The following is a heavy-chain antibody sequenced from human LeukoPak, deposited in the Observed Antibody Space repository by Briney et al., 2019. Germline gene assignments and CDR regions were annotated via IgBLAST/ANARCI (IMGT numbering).Heavy chain of an antibody. CDR3: AKDRLVRGGHFDS. Sequence: GGSLRLSCAASGFTFSSYWMSWVRQAPGKGLEWVANIKQDGSEKYYVDSVKGRFTISRDNAKNSLYLQMNSLRAEDTAVYYCAKDRLVRGGHFDSWGQGILVTVSS. CDR1: GFTFSSYW. D-gene: IGHD3-10*01. V-gene: IGHV3-7*01. CDR2: IKQDGSEK. J-gene: IGHJ4*02.